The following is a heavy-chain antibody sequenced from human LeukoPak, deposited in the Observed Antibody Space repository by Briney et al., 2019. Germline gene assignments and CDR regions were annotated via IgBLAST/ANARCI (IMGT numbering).Heavy chain of an antibody. CDR3: AIVRFYDTTGYSTSYYLDY. J-gene: IGHJ4*02. Sequence: PSETLSLTCAVSGGPIIASYWSWIRQPPGKGLEWIGYTHYSGTGNYNPSLKSRVTISIDTSKNRFSLRLTSVTAADTAVYYCAIVRFYDTTGYSTSYYLDYWGQGALVTVSS. CDR2: THYSGTG. V-gene: IGHV4-59*01. CDR1: GGPIIASY. D-gene: IGHD3-22*01.